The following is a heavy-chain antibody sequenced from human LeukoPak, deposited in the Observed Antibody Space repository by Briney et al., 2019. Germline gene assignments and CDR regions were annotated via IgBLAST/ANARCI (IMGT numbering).Heavy chain of an antibody. J-gene: IGHJ3*02. D-gene: IGHD2-21*02. V-gene: IGHV3-64*01. CDR1: GFNFRSFA. Sequence: PGRSLRLSCAGSGFNFRSFAMHWGRHAPGKGLEYVSGMSGDGGTTFHTNSVKGRFAISRDNSKTTLYLQMDRLKTEDMGLYYCARGNTALGGAFDIWGPGTMVSVS. CDR2: MSGDGGTT. CDR3: ARGNTALGGAFDI.